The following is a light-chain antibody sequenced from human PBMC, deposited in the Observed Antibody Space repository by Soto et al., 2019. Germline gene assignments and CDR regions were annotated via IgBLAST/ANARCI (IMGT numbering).Light chain of an antibody. J-gene: IGLJ2*01. V-gene: IGLV6-57*04. CDR3: QSYDNAIRGL. CDR1: SGSIASNY. Sequence: NFMLTQPHSVSESPGKTVTISCTRSSGSIASNYVQWYQQRPGSAPTTVIYEDNLRPSGVPDRFSGSIDSSSNSASLTISGLKTEDEADYYCQSYDNAIRGLFGGGTKLTVL. CDR2: EDN.